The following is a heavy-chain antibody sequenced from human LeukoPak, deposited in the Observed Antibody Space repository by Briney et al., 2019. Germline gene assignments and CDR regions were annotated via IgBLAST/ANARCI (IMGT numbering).Heavy chain of an antibody. CDR1: GFTFDDYG. CDR2: INWNGGST. J-gene: IGHJ4*02. D-gene: IGHD6-19*01. Sequence: GGSLRLSCAASGFTFDDYGMSWVRQAPGKGLEWVSGINWNGGSTGYADSVKGRFTISRDNAKNSLYLQMNSLRAEDTALYYCARGAAYSSGWFHYYFDYRGQGTLVTVSS. CDR3: ARGAAYSSGWFHYYFDY. V-gene: IGHV3-20*04.